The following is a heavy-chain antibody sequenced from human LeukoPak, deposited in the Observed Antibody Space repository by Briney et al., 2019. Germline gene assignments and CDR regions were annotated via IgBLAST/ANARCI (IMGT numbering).Heavy chain of an antibody. CDR3: ARDYDSSGYPPTPDYYYGMDV. CDR2: INPNSGGT. Sequence: ASVKVSCKASGYTFTGYYMHWVRQAPGQGLEWMGWINPNSGGTNYAQKFQGWVTMTRDTSISTAYMELSRLRSDDTAVYYCARDYDSSGYPPTPDYYYGMDVWGQGTTVTVSS. V-gene: IGHV1-2*04. D-gene: IGHD3-22*01. J-gene: IGHJ6*02. CDR1: GYTFTGYY.